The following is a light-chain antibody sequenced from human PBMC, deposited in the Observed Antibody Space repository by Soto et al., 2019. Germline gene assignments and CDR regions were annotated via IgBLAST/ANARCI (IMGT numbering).Light chain of an antibody. CDR2: DAS. CDR3: HQYGSSPQT. CDR1: QSVSSY. J-gene: IGKJ1*01. Sequence: EIVMTQSPATLSLSPGERATLSCRASQSVSSYLAWYQQKPGQAPRLLIYDASNRATGIPARFTGSGSGTDFTLTISRLEPEDFAVFYCHQYGSSPQTFGQGTKVGIK. V-gene: IGKV3-20*01.